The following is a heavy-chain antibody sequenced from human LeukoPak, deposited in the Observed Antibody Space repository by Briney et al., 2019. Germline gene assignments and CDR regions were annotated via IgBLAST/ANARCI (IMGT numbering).Heavy chain of an antibody. CDR3: ASHILSLPRGYSGYDAFDI. D-gene: IGHD5-12*01. J-gene: IGHJ3*02. CDR1: GGSSSVYY. CDR2: INHSGST. V-gene: IGHV4-34*01. Sequence: PSETLSLTCAVYGGSSSVYYWSWIRHPPGKGLGWIGEINHSGSTNYNPSHKSRVSISVDTSKNHFSLKLSSMTAADTAVYYSASHILSLPRGYSGYDAFDIWGQGTMVTVSS.